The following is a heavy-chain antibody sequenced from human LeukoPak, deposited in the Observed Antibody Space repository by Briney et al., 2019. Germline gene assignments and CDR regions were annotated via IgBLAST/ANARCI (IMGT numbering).Heavy chain of an antibody. Sequence: PSETLSLTCSVSGGSITNYYWSWIRQPPGKGLEWIGYIYYSGSTNYNPSLKSRVTISVDTSKNQFSLKLSSVTAADTAVYYCARQGSSSLSNYFDYWGQGTLVTVSS. CDR3: ARQGSSSLSNYFDY. D-gene: IGHD6-13*01. J-gene: IGHJ4*02. CDR2: IYYSGST. V-gene: IGHV4-59*08. CDR1: GGSITNYY.